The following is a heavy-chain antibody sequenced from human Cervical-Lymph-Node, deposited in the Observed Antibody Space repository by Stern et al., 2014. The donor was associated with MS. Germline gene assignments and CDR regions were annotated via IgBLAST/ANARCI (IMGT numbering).Heavy chain of an antibody. CDR3: AKARPPYSYFYGMDV. Sequence: QVQLVQSGAEVKKPGASVKVSCKASGFTFTGYYLYWVRQAPGQGLEWMGWINPDSGEANYAQKFQGRVTMTRDTSINTVYMEIGTLRSVDTSVYNCAKARPPYSYFYGMDVWGQGTTVTVSS. CDR1: GFTFTGYY. J-gene: IGHJ6*02. CDR2: INPDSGEA. V-gene: IGHV1-2*02.